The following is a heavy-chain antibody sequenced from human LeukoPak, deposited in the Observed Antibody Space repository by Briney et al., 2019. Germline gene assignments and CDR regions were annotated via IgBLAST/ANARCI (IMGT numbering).Heavy chain of an antibody. CDR3: ARAHSSSSDVGDY. J-gene: IGHJ4*02. CDR1: GYTFTSYD. D-gene: IGHD6-6*01. V-gene: IGHV1-8*01. CDR2: MNPNSGNT. Sequence: GASVKVSCKASGYTFTSYDINWVRQATGQGLEWMGWMNPNSGNTGYAQKFQGRVTMTRNTSISTAYIELSSLRSEDTAVYYCARAHSSSSDVGDYWGQGTLVTVSS.